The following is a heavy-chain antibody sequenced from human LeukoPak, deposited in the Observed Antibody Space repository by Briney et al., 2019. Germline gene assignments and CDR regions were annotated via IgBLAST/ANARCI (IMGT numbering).Heavy chain of an antibody. V-gene: IGHV1-3*01. D-gene: IGHD1-14*01. CDR2: INAGNGNT. J-gene: IGHJ4*02. CDR3: ARAGLILTTTGKGGYYFDY. CDR1: GYTFTSYA. Sequence: ASVKVSCKASGYTFTSYAMHWVRQAPGQRLEWMGWINAGNGNTKYSQESQGRVTITRDTSASTAYMELSSLRSEDTAVYYCARAGLILTTTGKGGYYFDYWGQGTLVTVSS.